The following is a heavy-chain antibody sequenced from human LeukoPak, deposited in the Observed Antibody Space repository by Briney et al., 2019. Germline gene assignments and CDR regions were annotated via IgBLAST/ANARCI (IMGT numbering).Heavy chain of an antibody. CDR2: INPNSGGT. J-gene: IGHJ4*02. Sequence: MGWINPNSGGTNYAQKFQGRVTMTRDTSISTAYMELSRLRSDDTAVYYCARGVGAIRQEYWGQGTLVTVSS. D-gene: IGHD1-26*01. CDR3: ARGVGAIRQEY. V-gene: IGHV1-2*02.